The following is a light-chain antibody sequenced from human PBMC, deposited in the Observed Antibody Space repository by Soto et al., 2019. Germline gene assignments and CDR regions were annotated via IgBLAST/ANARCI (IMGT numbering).Light chain of an antibody. CDR1: SSNIGGAYD. Sequence: QSVLTQPPSVSGAPGQRVTISCTGSSSNIGGAYDVHWYQQLPGTAPKLLIYADKYRPSGVPDRFSGSNSGNTATLTINRVEAGDEADYYCQVWDSGSDLFGGGTKLTVL. CDR2: ADK. CDR3: QVWDSGSDL. J-gene: IGLJ2*01. V-gene: IGLV1-40*01.